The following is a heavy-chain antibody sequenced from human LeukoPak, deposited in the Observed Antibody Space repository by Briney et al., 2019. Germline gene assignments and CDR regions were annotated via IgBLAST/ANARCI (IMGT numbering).Heavy chain of an antibody. Sequence: SETLSLTCTVSGGSINTPNYYWGWIRQPPGKGLEWIGSIYYSGSTYYNPSLKSRVTISVDTSKNQFSLKLSSVTAADTAVYYCARVGSIAAADDYMDVWGKGTTVTVSS. CDR3: ARVGSIAAADDYMDV. CDR1: GGSINTPNYY. CDR2: IYYSGST. V-gene: IGHV4-39*07. J-gene: IGHJ6*03. D-gene: IGHD6-13*01.